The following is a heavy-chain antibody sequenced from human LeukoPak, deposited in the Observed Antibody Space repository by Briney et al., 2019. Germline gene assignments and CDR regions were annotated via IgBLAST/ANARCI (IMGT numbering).Heavy chain of an antibody. V-gene: IGHV4-59*01. CDR1: GGSISSYY. Sequence: SETLSLTCTVSGGSISSYYWSWIRQPPGKGLEWIGYIYYSGSTNYNPSLKSRVTISVDTSKNQFSLKLSSVTAADTAVYYCAREKGYYDILTGYYPDAFDIWGQGTMVTVSS. CDR2: IYYSGST. CDR3: AREKGYYDILTGYYPDAFDI. J-gene: IGHJ3*02. D-gene: IGHD3-9*01.